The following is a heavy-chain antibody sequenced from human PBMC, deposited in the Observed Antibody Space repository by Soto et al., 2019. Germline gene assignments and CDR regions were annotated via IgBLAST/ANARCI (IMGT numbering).Heavy chain of an antibody. CDR3: ARETRWELLEYFDY. CDR2: IYTSGST. V-gene: IGHV4-4*07. CDR1: GGSISSYY. D-gene: IGHD1-26*01. J-gene: IGHJ4*02. Sequence: SETLSLTCTVSGGSISSYYWSWIRQPAGKGLEWIGRIYTSGSTNCNPSLKSRVTMSVDTSKNQFSLKLSSVTAADTAVYYCARETRWELLEYFDYWGQGTLVTVSS.